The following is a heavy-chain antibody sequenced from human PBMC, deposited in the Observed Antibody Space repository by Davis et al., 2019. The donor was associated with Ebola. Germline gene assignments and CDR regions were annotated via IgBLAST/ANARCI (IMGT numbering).Heavy chain of an antibody. CDR1: GFTFSSYW. J-gene: IGHJ4*02. CDR2: IKQDGSEK. V-gene: IGHV3-7*01. CDR3: AREGYYDSSGYSFEVIDY. Sequence: GGSLRLSCAASGFTFSSYWMSWVRQAPGKGLEWVANIKQDGSEKYYVDSVKGRFTISRDNAKNSLYLQMNSLRDEDTAVYYCAREGYYDSSGYSFEVIDYWGQGTLVTVSS. D-gene: IGHD3-22*01.